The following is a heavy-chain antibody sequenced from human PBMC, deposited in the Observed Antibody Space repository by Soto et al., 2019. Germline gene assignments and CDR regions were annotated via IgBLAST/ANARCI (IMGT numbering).Heavy chain of an antibody. CDR3: ARVDYYYYYMDV. J-gene: IGHJ6*03. CDR2: IYYSGST. Sequence: PSETLSLTCTVSGGSISSYYWSWIRQPPGKGLEWIGYIYYSGSTNYNPSLKSRVTISVDTSKNQSSLKLSSVTAADTAVYYCARVDYYYYYMDVWGKGTTVTVSS. CDR1: GGSISSYY. V-gene: IGHV4-59*01.